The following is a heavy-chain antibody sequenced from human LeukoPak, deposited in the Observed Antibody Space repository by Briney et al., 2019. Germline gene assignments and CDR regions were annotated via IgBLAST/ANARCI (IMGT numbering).Heavy chain of an antibody. CDR3: ARAPYGDYAFDY. V-gene: IGHV4-59*01. CDR2: IYYSGST. D-gene: IGHD4-17*01. Sequence: SETLSLTCTVSGGSISSYYWSWIRQPPGKGLEWIGHIYYSGSTNYNPSLKSRVTISVDTSKNQFSLKLSSVTAADTAVYYCARAPYGDYAFDYWGQGTLVPSPQ. J-gene: IGHJ4*02. CDR1: GGSISSYY.